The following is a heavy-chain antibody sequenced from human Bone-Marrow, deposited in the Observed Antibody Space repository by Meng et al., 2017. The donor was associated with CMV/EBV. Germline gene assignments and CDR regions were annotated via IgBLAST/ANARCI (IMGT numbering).Heavy chain of an antibody. CDR3: ARHYYYYGMDV. CDR1: GGSFSGYY. CDR2: IYYSGST. Sequence: SETLSLTCAVYGGSFSGYYWSWIRQPPGKGLEWIGSIYYSGSTYYNPSLKSRVTISVDTSKNQFSLKLSSVTAADTAVYYCARHYYYYGMDVWGQGTTVTVSS. V-gene: IGHV4-34*01. J-gene: IGHJ6*02.